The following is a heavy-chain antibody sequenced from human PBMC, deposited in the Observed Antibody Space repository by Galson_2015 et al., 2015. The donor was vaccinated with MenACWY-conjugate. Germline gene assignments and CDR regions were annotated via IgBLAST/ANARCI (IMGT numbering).Heavy chain of an antibody. D-gene: IGHD1-26*01. CDR3: ASSGSYESVDY. V-gene: IGHV3-53*03. Sequence: SLRLSCTASGFTVSSNYMTWVRQPPGKGLEWVSTIYSGGTTYYGDSVKGRFIISSDNSKNMLSLQMNSLRAEDTAMYYCASSGSYESVDYWGQGALVTVSS. CDR2: IYSGGTT. CDR1: GFTVSSNY. J-gene: IGHJ4*02.